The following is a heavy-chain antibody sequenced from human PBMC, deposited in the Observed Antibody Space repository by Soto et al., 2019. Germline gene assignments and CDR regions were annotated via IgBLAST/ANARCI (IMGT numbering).Heavy chain of an antibody. D-gene: IGHD6-13*01. CDR3: AKSPDTGIPARRFDH. CDR1: GFTFSTYV. V-gene: IGHV3-23*01. CDR2: ISASGSNT. J-gene: IGHJ4*02. Sequence: GGSLRLSCAASGFTFSTYVMTWVRQAPGKGLEWVSGISASGSNTYYADSVMGRFTISRDNSKNTLHLQMDSLGVDDTVVYYCAKSPDTGIPARRFDHLGPGILVTVSS.